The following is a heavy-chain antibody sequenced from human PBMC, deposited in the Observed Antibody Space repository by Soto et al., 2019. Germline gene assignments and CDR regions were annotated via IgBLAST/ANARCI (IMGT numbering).Heavy chain of an antibody. Sequence: QLQLQESGPGLVKPSETLSLTCTVSGGSISSSSYYWGWIRQPPGKGLEWIGSIYYSGSTYYNPSLKRRVTISVDTSKNQFSLKLSSVTAADTAVYYCARFPRIAAAGILDYWGQGTLVTVSS. CDR1: GGSISSSSYY. V-gene: IGHV4-39*01. D-gene: IGHD6-13*01. J-gene: IGHJ4*02. CDR2: IYYSGST. CDR3: ARFPRIAAAGILDY.